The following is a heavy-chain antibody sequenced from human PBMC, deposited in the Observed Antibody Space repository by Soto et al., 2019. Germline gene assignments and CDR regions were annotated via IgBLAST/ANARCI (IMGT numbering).Heavy chain of an antibody. CDR3: ARDLGIAAALDV. J-gene: IGHJ6*02. CDR2: ISSSGSTI. V-gene: IGHV3-48*03. Sequence: GGSLRLSCAASGFTFSSYEMNWVRQAPGKGLEWVSYISSSGSTIYYADSVKGRFTISRDNAKNSLYLQMNSLRAEDTAVYYCARDLGIAAALDVWGQGTTVTVSS. CDR1: GFTFSSYE. D-gene: IGHD6-13*01.